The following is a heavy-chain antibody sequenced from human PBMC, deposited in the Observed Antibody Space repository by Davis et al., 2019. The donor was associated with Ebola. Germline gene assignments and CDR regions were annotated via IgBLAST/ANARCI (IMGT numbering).Heavy chain of an antibody. CDR3: AREGGLVRGVVITWKNGMDV. CDR2: ISAYNGNT. Sequence: ASVKVSCKASGYTFISYGITWVRQAPGQGLEWMGWISAYNGNTNYAQKFQGRGAMTTDTSASTVYMELSSLRSEDTAVYYCAREGGLVRGVVITWKNGMDVWGQGTTVTVSS. J-gene: IGHJ6*02. D-gene: IGHD3-10*01. CDR1: GYTFISYG. V-gene: IGHV1-18*01.